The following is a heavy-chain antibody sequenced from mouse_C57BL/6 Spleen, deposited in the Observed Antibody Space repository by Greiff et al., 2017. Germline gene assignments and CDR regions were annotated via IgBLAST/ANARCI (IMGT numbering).Heavy chain of an antibody. D-gene: IGHD2-4*01. CDR3: ASHYDYDWYFDV. CDR1: GYTFTDYY. J-gene: IGHJ1*03. CDR2: IYPGSGNT. V-gene: IGHV1-76*01. Sequence: VQLQQSGAELVRPGASVKLSCKASGYTFTDYYINWVKQRPGQGLEWIARIYPGSGNTYYNEKFKGKATLTAEKSSSTAYMQLSSLTSEVSAVYFCASHYDYDWYFDVWGTGTTGTGSS.